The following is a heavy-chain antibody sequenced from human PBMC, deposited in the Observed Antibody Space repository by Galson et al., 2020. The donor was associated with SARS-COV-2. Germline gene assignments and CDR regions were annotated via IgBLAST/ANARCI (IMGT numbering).Heavy chain of an antibody. CDR3: AKGTLYYYNSGSYRFDS. J-gene: IGHJ4*02. V-gene: IGHV1-2*02. CDR2: LNPNSGST. CDR1: GYSFTGYY. Sequence: ASVKVSCKASGYSFTGYYMHWVRQAPGQGLEWMGWLNPNSGSTSYAQNFQDRVTMTRDTSINTAYMELSRLRSDDMAVYYCAKGTLYYYNSGSYRFDSWGQGTLVTVSS. D-gene: IGHD3-10*01.